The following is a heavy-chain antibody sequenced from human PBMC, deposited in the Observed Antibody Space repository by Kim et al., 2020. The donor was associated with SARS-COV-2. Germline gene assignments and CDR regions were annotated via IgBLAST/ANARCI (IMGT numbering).Heavy chain of an antibody. V-gene: IGHV4-34*01. CDR1: GGSFSGYY. Sequence: SETLSLTCAVYGGSFSGYYWSWIRQPPGKGLEWIGEINHSGSTNYNPSLKSRVTISVDTSKNQFSLKLSSVTAADTAVYYCARGAVTGIDYFDYWGQGTLVTVSS. D-gene: IGHD6-19*01. CDR2: INHSGST. CDR3: ARGAVTGIDYFDY. J-gene: IGHJ4*02.